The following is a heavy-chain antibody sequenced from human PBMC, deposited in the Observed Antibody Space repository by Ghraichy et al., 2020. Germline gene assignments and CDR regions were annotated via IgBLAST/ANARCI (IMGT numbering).Heavy chain of an antibody. CDR3: ARDWREIGDCGGDCYLFDY. V-gene: IGHV4-4*07. J-gene: IGHJ4*02. CDR2: IYTSGST. Sequence: SETLSLTCTVSGGSISSYYWSWIRQPAGKGLEWIGRIYTSGSTNYNPSLKSRVTMSVDTSKNQFSLKLSSVTAADTAVYYCARDWREIGDCGGDCYLFDYWGQGTLVTVSS. CDR1: GGSISSYY. D-gene: IGHD2-21*02.